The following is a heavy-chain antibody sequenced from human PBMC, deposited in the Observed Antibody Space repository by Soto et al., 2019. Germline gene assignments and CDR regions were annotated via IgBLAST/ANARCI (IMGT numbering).Heavy chain of an antibody. V-gene: IGHV1-24*01. Sequence: GASVKVSCKVSGYTLTELSIHWVRQAPGKGLEWMGGFDPEDGETIYAQKFQGRVTMTEDTSTDTAYMELSSLRSEDTAVYYCATLPSGTTVTTLYFQHWGQGTLVTVSS. CDR3: ATLPSGTTVTTLYFQH. D-gene: IGHD4-17*01. CDR1: GYTLTELS. CDR2: FDPEDGET. J-gene: IGHJ1*01.